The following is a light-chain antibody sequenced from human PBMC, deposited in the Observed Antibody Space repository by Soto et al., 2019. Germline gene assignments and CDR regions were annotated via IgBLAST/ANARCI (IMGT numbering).Light chain of an antibody. Sequence: EIVMTQSPATLSVSPGERTTLSCRASQSVSSNFAWYQQKPGQAPRLLIYGASTRATGIPARFSGSGCGTEFTPTISSLQSEDFAVYYCQQYYNWPTWTFGQGTKVEIK. V-gene: IGKV3-15*01. J-gene: IGKJ1*01. CDR2: GAS. CDR3: QQYYNWPTWT. CDR1: QSVSSN.